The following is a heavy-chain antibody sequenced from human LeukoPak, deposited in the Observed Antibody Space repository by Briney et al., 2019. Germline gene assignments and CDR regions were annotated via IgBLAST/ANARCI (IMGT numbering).Heavy chain of an antibody. CDR3: ARDYYDSSGYYDPQDNWFDP. V-gene: IGHV4-30-4*01. CDR2: IYYSGST. CDR1: GGSISSGDYY. Sequence: SQTLSLTCTVSGGSISSGDYYWSWIRQPPGKGMDWIVYIYYSGSTYYNPSLKSRVTISVDTSKNQFSLKLSSVTAADTAVYYCARDYYDSSGYYDPQDNWFDPWGQGTLVTVSS. D-gene: IGHD3-22*01. J-gene: IGHJ5*02.